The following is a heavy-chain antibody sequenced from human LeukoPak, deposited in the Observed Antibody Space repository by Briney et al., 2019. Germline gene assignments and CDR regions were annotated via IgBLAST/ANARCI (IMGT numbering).Heavy chain of an antibody. CDR3: AATNYFYGSGSFHKRDS. J-gene: IGHJ4*02. D-gene: IGHD3-10*01. CDR1: GDSFDNYY. V-gene: IGHV4-34*01. CDR2: VNHSGRT. Sequence: SEALSLTCGVYGDSFDNYYWNWIRQFPEKRLEWIGEVNHSGRTTYSPSLQGRVTISVDTSKSQFSLKLNSVTAADTAVYFCAATNYFYGSGSFHKRDSWGQGTLVTVSS.